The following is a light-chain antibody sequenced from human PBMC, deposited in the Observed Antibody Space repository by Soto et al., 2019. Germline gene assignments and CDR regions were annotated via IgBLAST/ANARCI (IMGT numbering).Light chain of an antibody. CDR3: QQYNSYWT. Sequence: DIQMTQSPSSLSASVGDRVTITCRASQTSATYINWYQQKSGSAPRLLIYEASGLQSGVPSRFSGSGSGTHFVLTISNFQPEDFATYYCQQYNSYWTFGQGTRWIS. CDR2: EAS. J-gene: IGKJ1*01. CDR1: QTSATY. V-gene: IGKV1-39*01.